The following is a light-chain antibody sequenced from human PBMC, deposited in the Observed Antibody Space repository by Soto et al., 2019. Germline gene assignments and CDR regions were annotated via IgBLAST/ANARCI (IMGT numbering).Light chain of an antibody. V-gene: IGLV2-8*01. CDR2: EVY. J-gene: IGLJ1*01. Sequence: QSALTQPPSASGSPGQSVTISCTGTSSDVGGYNYVSWYQHHPGKAPKLIIYEVYKRPSGVPDRFSGSKSGNTAALTVSWLQAEDEADYYCRSYVGHNSYVLGTGTKLTVL. CDR1: SSDVGGYNY. CDR3: RSYVGHNSYV.